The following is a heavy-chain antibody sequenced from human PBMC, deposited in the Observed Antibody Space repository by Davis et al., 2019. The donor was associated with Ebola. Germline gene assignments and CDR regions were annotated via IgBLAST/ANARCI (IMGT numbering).Heavy chain of an antibody. V-gene: IGHV3-21*01. Sequence: GESLKISCAASGFNFFSYSMNWVRQAPGQGLEWISSISSSSRYMFYADSVKGRFTISRDNAKNSVYLQMNSLRVEDTAVYYCVKVGQMKWNFRYAMDVWGQGTTVTVSS. CDR1: GFNFFSYS. D-gene: IGHD1-7*01. J-gene: IGHJ6*02. CDR3: VKVGQMKWNFRYAMDV. CDR2: ISSSSRYM.